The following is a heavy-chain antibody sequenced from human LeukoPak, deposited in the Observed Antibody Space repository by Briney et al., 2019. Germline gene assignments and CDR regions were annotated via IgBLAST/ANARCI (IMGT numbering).Heavy chain of an antibody. CDR1: GYTFTSYD. J-gene: IGHJ4*02. CDR3: ARGCRPYYYDSGSYSD. V-gene: IGHV1-8*01. CDR2: MNPNSGNT. Sequence: ASVKVSCKASGYTFTSYDINWVRQATGQGLEWMGWMNPNSGNTGYAQKFQGRVTMTRNTSISTAYMELSSLRSEDTAVYYCARGCRPYYYDSGSYSDWGQGTLVTVSS. D-gene: IGHD3-10*01.